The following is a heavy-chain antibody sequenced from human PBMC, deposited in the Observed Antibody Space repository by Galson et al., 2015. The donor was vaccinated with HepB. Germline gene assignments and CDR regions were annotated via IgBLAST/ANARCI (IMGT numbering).Heavy chain of an antibody. CDR3: AKRPTGAGSYWSGVDV. J-gene: IGHJ4*02. CDR2: ISASGGNT. V-gene: IGHV3-23*01. CDR1: GFTFSNYA. Sequence: SLRLSCAASGFTFSNYAMSWVRQAPGKGLEWVSAISASGGNTHYADSVKGRFTISRDNSKNTLYLQLSSLRAEDTAVYYCAKRPTGAGSYWSGVDVWGQGTLVTVSS. D-gene: IGHD3-10*01.